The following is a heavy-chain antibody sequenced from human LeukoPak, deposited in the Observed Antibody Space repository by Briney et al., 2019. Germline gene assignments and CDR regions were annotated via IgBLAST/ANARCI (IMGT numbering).Heavy chain of an antibody. V-gene: IGHV4-59*01. CDR2: IYYSGST. CDR1: GGSISSYY. J-gene: IGHJ3*02. Sequence: SETLSLTCTVSGGSISSYYWSWIRQPPGKGLEWIGYIYYSGSTHYGPSLTSRVTISVDTSKNQFSLKLSSVTAADTAVYYCARSGRWLARDAFDIWGQGTMVSVSS. D-gene: IGHD6-19*01. CDR3: ARSGRWLARDAFDI.